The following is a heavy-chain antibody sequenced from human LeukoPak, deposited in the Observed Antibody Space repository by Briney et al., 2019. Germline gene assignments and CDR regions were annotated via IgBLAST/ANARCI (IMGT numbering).Heavy chain of an antibody. CDR3: ARSIAVAGSPSDY. Sequence: GASVKVSCKASGYTFTGYYMHWVRQAPGQGLEWMGWINPNSGGTNYAQKFQGRVTMTRDTSISTAYMELSRLRSDDTAVYYCARSIAVAGSPSDYWGQGTLVTVSS. J-gene: IGHJ4*02. CDR2: INPNSGGT. CDR1: GYTFTGYY. V-gene: IGHV1-2*02. D-gene: IGHD6-19*01.